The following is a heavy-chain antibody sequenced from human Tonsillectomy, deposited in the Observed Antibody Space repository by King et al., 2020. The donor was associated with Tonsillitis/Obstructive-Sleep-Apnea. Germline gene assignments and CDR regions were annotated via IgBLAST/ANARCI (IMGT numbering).Heavy chain of an antibody. J-gene: IGHJ4*02. CDR1: GFTFSSYA. CDR2: ISYDGSNK. CDR3: ARDPGDSYGFIGYYFDY. V-gene: IGHV3-30*04. Sequence: VQLVQSGGGVVQPGRSLRLSCAASGFTFSSYAMHWVRQAPGKGLEWVAVISYDGSNKYYADSVKGRFTISRDNSKNTLYLQMNSLRAEDTAVYYCARDPGDSYGFIGYYFDYWGQGTLVTVSS. D-gene: IGHD5-18*01.